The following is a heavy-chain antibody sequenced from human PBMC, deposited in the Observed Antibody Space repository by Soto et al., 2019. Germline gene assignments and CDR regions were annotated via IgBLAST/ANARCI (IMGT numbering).Heavy chain of an antibody. D-gene: IGHD3-3*01. CDR2: IYYSGST. V-gene: IGHV4-59*01. CDR3: ARGLYYDFWSGYYSHYGMDV. CDR1: GGSISSYY. J-gene: IGHJ6*02. Sequence: QVQLQESGPGLVKPSETLSLTCTVSGGSISSYYWSWIRQPPGKGLEWIGYIYYSGSTNYNPSLKSRVTISVDTSKNQFSLKLSSVTAADTAVYYCARGLYYDFWSGYYSHYGMDVWGQGTTVTVSS.